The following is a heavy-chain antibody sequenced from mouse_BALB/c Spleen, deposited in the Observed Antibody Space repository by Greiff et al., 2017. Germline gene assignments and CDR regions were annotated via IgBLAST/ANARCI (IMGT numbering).Heavy chain of an antibody. CDR1: GFTFSSYT. J-gene: IGHJ4*01. D-gene: IGHD2-12*01. Sequence: EVHLVESGGGLVKPGGSLKLSCAASGFTFSSYTMSWVRQTPEKRLEWVATISSGGGNTYYPDSVKGRFTISRDNAKNNLYLQMSSLRSEDTALYYCARYGDDVDYYAMDYWGQGTSVTVSS. V-gene: IGHV5-9*03. CDR2: ISSGGGNT. CDR3: ARYGDDVDYYAMDY.